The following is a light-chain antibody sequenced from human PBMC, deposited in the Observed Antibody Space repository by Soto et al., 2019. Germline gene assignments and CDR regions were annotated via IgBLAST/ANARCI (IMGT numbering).Light chain of an antibody. Sequence: SYELTQPPSVSGAPEKTARITCGGNNIGSKSVPWYQQKPGLAPVLVIYYDTNRHSRIPERFSGSNSGNTATLTITRVEAGDEADYYCQVWDSSSDHAVFGGGTKLTVL. CDR3: QVWDSSSDHAV. CDR1: NIGSKS. CDR2: YDT. V-gene: IGLV3-21*04. J-gene: IGLJ3*02.